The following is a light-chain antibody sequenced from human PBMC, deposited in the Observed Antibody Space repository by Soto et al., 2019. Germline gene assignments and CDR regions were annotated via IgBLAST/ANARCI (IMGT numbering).Light chain of an antibody. CDR1: SSDVGSYDL. V-gene: IGLV2-23*01. CDR2: EAT. J-gene: IGLJ2*01. CDR3: WSYAGRTTRV. Sequence: QSALTQPASVSGSPGQSITISCTGTSSDVGSYDLVSWYQQHPGKAPKLMIYEATKRPSGVSNRFSGSKSGNTASLTISGLQAKDEADYYCWSYAGRTTRVFGGGTKLTVL.